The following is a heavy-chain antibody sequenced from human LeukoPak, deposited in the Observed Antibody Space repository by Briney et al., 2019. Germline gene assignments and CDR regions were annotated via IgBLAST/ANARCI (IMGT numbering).Heavy chain of an antibody. CDR3: ARVIDYVWGSYRRPHPSYYFDY. V-gene: IGHV4-31*03. D-gene: IGHD3-16*02. Sequence: SQTLSLTCTVSGGSISSGGYYWSWIRQHPGKGLEWIGYIYYSGSTYYNPSLKSRVTISVDTSKNQFSLKLSSATAADTAVYYCARVIDYVWGSYRRPHPSYYFDYWGQGTLVTVSS. CDR1: GGSISSGGYY. J-gene: IGHJ4*02. CDR2: IYYSGST.